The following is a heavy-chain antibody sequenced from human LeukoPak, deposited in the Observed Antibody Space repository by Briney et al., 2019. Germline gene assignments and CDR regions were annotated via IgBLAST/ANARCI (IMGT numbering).Heavy chain of an antibody. J-gene: IGHJ5*02. V-gene: IGHV4-4*07. CDR2: FYPSGST. Sequence: SETLSLTCTVSGRSISNYYWSWIRQPAGKGLEWIGRFYPSGSTNCNPSLKSRVTMSVDTPKNQFSLKLTSVTAADTAVYYCARDQGGPAPFDPWGQGTLVTVSS. CDR1: GRSISNYY. CDR3: ARDQGGPAPFDP. D-gene: IGHD3-16*01.